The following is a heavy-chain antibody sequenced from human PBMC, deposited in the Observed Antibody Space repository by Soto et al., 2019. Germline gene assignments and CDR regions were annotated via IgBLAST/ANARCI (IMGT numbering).Heavy chain of an antibody. J-gene: IGHJ4*02. V-gene: IGHV1-69*12. Sequence: QVQLVQSGAEVKKPGSSVKVSCKASGGTFSSYAISWVRQARGQGLEWMGGIIPIFGTANYAQKFQGRVTITADESTSTAYMELSSLRSEDTAVYYCARGEHSSSWYYFDYWGQGTLVTVSS. D-gene: IGHD6-13*01. CDR1: GGTFSSYA. CDR3: ARGEHSSSWYYFDY. CDR2: IIPIFGTA.